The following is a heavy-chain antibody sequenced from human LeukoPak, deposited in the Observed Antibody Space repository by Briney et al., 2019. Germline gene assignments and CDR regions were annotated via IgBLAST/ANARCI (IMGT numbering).Heavy chain of an antibody. V-gene: IGHV7-4-1*02. CDR1: GYTFNSYA. Sequence: ASVKVSCKASGYTFNSYAMNWVRQAPGQGLEWMGWINTNTGNPTYAQGFIGRFVFSLDTSVSTAYLQISSLKPEDTAVYYCAELIGGSYYSGGGYWGQGTLVTDSS. J-gene: IGHJ4*02. CDR3: AELIGGSYYSGGGY. D-gene: IGHD1-26*01. CDR2: INTNTGNP.